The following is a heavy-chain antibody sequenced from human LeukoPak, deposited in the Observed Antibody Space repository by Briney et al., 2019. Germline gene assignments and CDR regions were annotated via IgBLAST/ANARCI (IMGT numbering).Heavy chain of an antibody. D-gene: IGHD2/OR15-2a*01. Sequence: GGSLRLSCAASEFXFSSYAMQWVRQAPGKRLEWVSGISASGGNTWYADSVKGRFTISRDNSKNTLYLQMNSLRAEDTAVYYCAKYVSARGPPYALAVWGQGTSVTVSS. V-gene: IGHV3-23*01. CDR2: ISASGGNT. CDR3: AKYVSARGPPYALAV. CDR1: EFXFSSYA. J-gene: IGHJ6*02.